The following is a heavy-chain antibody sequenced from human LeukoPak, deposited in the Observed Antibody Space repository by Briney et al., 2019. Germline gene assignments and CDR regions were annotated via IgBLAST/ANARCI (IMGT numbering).Heavy chain of an antibody. V-gene: IGHV3-11*04. CDR3: ARAIAVAYLDY. CDR2: ISSSGSST. D-gene: IGHD6-19*01. J-gene: IGHJ4*02. Sequence: GGSLRLSCAASGFSFSDYYMGWMRQAPGKGLEWVSYISSSGSSTYYADSVKGRFTISRDNAKNSLYLQMNSLRAEDTAVYYCARAIAVAYLDYWGQGTLVTVSS. CDR1: GFSFSDYY.